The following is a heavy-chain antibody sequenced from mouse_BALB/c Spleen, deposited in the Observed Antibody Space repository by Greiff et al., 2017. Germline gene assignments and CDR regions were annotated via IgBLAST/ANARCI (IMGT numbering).Heavy chain of an antibody. D-gene: IGHD2-14*01. J-gene: IGHJ1*01. Sequence: EVMLVESGGGLVQPGGSRKLSCAASGFTFSSFGMHWVRQAPEKGLEWVAYISSGSSTIYYADTVKGRFTISRDNPKNTLFLQMTSLRSEDTAMYYCARGVRYFEVWGAGTTVTVSS. CDR1: GFTFSSFG. V-gene: IGHV5-17*02. CDR3: ARGVRYFEV. CDR2: ISSGSSTI.